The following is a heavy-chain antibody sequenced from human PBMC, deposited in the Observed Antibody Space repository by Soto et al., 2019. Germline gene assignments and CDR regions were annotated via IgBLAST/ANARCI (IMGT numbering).Heavy chain of an antibody. J-gene: IGHJ5*02. CDR2: ISYDGSNK. D-gene: IGHD2-15*01. CDR3: AKDFGVVVAATYNWFDP. Sequence: GGSLRLSCAASGFTFSSYGVHWVRQAPGKGLEWVAVISYDGSNKYYADSVKGRFTISRDNSKNTLYLQMNSLRAEDTAVYYCAKDFGVVVAATYNWFDPWGQGTLVTVSS. V-gene: IGHV3-30*18. CDR1: GFTFSSYG.